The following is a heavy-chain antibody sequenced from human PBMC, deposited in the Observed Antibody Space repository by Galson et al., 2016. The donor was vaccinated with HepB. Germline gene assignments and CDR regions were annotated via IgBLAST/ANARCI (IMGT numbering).Heavy chain of an antibody. CDR1: GFSFSSHV. CDR2: ISGSPVTT. Sequence: SLRLSCAASGFSFSSHVMSWVRQSPGKGLEWVSGISGSPVTTYYADSVRGRFTISRDDSKKMLYLQMNSLTVEDAALYYCTKDRGGGSSWYLGYSWGQGTLVTVSS. V-gene: IGHV3-23*01. D-gene: IGHD6-13*01. J-gene: IGHJ4*02. CDR3: TKDRGGGSSWYLGYS.